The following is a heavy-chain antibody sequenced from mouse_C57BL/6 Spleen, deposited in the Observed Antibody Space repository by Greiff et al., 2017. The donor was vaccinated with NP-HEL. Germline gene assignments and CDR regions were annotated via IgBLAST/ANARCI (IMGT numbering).Heavy chain of an antibody. CDR2: IYPGDGDT. Sequence: QVQLKESGAELVKPGASVKISCKASGYAFSSYWMNWVKQRPGRGLEWIGMIYPGDGDTNYNGKFKGKATLTADKSSSTAYIQLISLTSEDSAVYFCARRSYYANSYFLDYWGQGTTLTVSS. V-gene: IGHV1-80*01. J-gene: IGHJ2*01. CDR3: ARRSYYANSYFLDY. CDR1: GYAFSSYW. D-gene: IGHD1-1*01.